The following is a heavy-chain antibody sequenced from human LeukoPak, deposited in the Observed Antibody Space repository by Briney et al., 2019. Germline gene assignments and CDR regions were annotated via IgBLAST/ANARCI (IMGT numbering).Heavy chain of an antibody. CDR2: IIPIFGIA. Sequence: ASVKVSCKASGGTFSSYAISWVRQAPGQGLEWMGRIIPIFGIANYAQKFQGRVTITADKSTSTAYMELSSLRSEDTAVYYCARGYSGCDFLGPYYFDYWGQGTLVTVSS. D-gene: IGHD5-12*01. CDR3: ARGYSGCDFLGPYYFDY. CDR1: GGTFSSYA. V-gene: IGHV1-69*04. J-gene: IGHJ4*02.